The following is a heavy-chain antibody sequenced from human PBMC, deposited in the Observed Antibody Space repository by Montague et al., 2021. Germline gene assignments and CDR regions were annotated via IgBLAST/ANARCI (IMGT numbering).Heavy chain of an antibody. CDR2: ISHDGTVT. CDR1: GFIFSIYV. D-gene: IGHD7-27*01. V-gene: IGHV3-74*01. Sequence: SLRLSCAASGFIFSIYVMHWVRQAPGKGLVWVSRISHDGTVTTYADSVKGRFTISRDNAKNTLFLQMNSLRAEDTAVYYCTRDVNWDLFDYWGQGALVTVSS. J-gene: IGHJ4*02. CDR3: TRDVNWDLFDY.